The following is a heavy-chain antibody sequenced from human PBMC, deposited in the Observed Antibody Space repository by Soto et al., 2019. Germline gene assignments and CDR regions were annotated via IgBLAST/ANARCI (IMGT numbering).Heavy chain of an antibody. V-gene: IGHV3-11*01. D-gene: IGHD1-26*01. J-gene: IGHJ3*01. CDR1: GFTFSDHY. CDR2: MTRSGSSS. Sequence: QVQLVESGGDLVKPGGSLRLSCAASGFTFSDHYMSWIRQAPGKGLEWLSYMTRSGSSSSYADSVKGRFTISRDNAKNSLFLQMTSLRDNETAVYYCARDLSGNYSAFDLWGQGTMVTVSS. CDR3: ARDLSGNYSAFDL.